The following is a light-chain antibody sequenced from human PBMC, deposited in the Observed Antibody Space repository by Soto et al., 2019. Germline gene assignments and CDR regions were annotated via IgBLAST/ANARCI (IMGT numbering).Light chain of an antibody. CDR2: AAS. CDR3: QQSYSTPYT. J-gene: IGKJ2*01. CDR1: QSISSY. V-gene: IGKV1-39*01. Sequence: DIQMTQSPSSLCASVGDRVTISCRASQSISSYLNWYQQKPGKAPNLLIYAASSLQSGVTSRFSGSGSGTEFTLTISSLQPEDFATYYCQQSYSTPYTFGQGTKLEIK.